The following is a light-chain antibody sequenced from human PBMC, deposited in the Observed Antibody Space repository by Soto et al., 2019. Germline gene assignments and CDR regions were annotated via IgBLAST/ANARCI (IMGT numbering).Light chain of an antibody. CDR2: GAS. CDR3: QQRSNWPIT. J-gene: IGKJ5*01. CDR1: QSVSSN. Sequence: EMVLTQSPGTLSLSPGERATLSCRASQSVSSNLAWYQQKPGQAPRLLIYGASNRATGIPARFSGSGSGTDFTLTISSLEPEDFAVYYCQQRSNWPITFGQGTRLEI. V-gene: IGKV3-11*01.